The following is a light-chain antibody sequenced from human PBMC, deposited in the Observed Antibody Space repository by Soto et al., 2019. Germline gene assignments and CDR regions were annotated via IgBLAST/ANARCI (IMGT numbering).Light chain of an antibody. CDR1: QDISNY. CDR3: QQYDTLPPMYT. Sequence: DIQMTQSPSSLSASVGDRVTITCQASQDISNYLNWYQQKPGKAPKLLIYDASNLQTGVPSRFSGSGSGTEFYFTITSRQPEDIASYYCQQYDTLPPMYTFGQGTKVEIK. V-gene: IGKV1-33*01. CDR2: DAS. J-gene: IGKJ2*01.